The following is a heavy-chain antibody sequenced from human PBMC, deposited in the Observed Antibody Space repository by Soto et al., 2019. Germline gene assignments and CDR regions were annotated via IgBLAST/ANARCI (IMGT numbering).Heavy chain of an antibody. J-gene: IGHJ5*02. Sequence: PSETLSLTWTASGASFSPNYWAWIRQPPGKGLGWLAYISFGGRISYNPSLKSQVTISLETSNSQFSLRLTSVTAADTAVYYCARLGAYYQSFDPWRQGTLVTVSS. D-gene: IGHD2-2*01. V-gene: IGHV4-59*08. CDR2: ISFGGRI. CDR3: ARLGAYYQSFDP. CDR1: GASFSPNY.